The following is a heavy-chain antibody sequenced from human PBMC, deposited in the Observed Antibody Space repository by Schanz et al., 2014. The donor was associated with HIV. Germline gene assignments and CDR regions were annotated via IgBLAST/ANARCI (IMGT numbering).Heavy chain of an antibody. D-gene: IGHD5-12*01. CDR1: GGSFSGYY. CDR2: VSHSGSN. J-gene: IGHJ3*01. Sequence: QLSLQQWGSGLFKPAETLSLTCGVFGGSFSGYYWGWIRQSPEKGLEWIGEVSHSGSNNYNPSLKSRLTISLDTSKSHFSLKVRSVTAADTALYYCARRPKRWLDQVNSAGAFDVWGPGTLVTVSS. CDR3: ARRPKRWLDQVNSAGAFDV. V-gene: IGHV4-34*01.